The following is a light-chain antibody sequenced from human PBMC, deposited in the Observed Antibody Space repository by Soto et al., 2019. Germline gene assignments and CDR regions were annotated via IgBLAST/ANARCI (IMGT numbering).Light chain of an antibody. J-gene: IGLJ1*01. CDR3: CSYAGTGTYV. V-gene: IGLV2-23*01. CDR2: EGS. Sequence: ALTQPASVSGSPGQSITISCTGTSSDVGSYNLVSWYQQHPDKAPKLMIYEGSKRPSGVSNRFSGSKSGNTASLTISGLQAEDEADYYCCSYAGTGTYVFGTGTKVTVL. CDR1: SSDVGSYNL.